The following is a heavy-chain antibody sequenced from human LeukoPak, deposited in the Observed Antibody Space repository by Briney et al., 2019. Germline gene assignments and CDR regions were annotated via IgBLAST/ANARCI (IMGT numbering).Heavy chain of an antibody. V-gene: IGHV3-23*01. CDR1: GFIFSSYA. D-gene: IGHD3-22*01. Sequence: GGSLRLSCAASGFIFSSYAMSWVRQAPGKGLEWVSAISGSGGSTYYADSVKGRFTISRDNSKNTLYLQMNSLRAEDTAVYYCAKALPYYYDSSGWYYFDYWGQGTLVTVSS. CDR2: ISGSGGST. J-gene: IGHJ4*02. CDR3: AKALPYYYDSSGWYYFDY.